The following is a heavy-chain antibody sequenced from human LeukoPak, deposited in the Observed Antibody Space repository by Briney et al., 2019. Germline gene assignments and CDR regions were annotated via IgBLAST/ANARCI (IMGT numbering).Heavy chain of an antibody. V-gene: IGHV1-8*01. Sequence: ASVKVSCKASGYTFTSYDINWVRQATGQGLEWMGWMNPNSGNTGYAQKFQGRVTTTRNTSISTAYMELSSLRSEDTAVYYCARRRRALRSGYDFNYWGQGTLVTVSS. J-gene: IGHJ4*02. CDR3: ARRRRALRSGYDFNY. D-gene: IGHD5-12*01. CDR2: MNPNSGNT. CDR1: GYTFTSYD.